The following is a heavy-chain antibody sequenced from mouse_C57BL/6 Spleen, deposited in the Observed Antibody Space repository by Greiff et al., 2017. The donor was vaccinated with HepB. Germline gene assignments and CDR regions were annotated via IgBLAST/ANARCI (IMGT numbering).Heavy chain of an antibody. CDR1: GYTFTDYN. CDR2: INPNNGGT. CDR3: AREIYYGSSYGGYWYFDV. Sequence: EVQLQQSGPELVKPGASVKIPCKASGYTFTDYNMDWVKQSHGKSLEWIGDINPNNGGTIYNQKFKGKATLTVDKSSSTAYMELRSLTSEDTAVYYCAREIYYGSSYGGYWYFDVWGTGTTVTVSS. J-gene: IGHJ1*03. V-gene: IGHV1-18*01. D-gene: IGHD1-1*01.